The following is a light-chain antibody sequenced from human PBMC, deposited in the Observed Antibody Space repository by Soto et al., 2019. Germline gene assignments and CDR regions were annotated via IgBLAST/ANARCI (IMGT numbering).Light chain of an antibody. V-gene: IGLV8-61*01. Sequence: QAVVTQEPSFSVSPGRTVTLTCGLSSGSVSTSYSPSWYQQTPGQAPRALIYSTNTRSSGVPDRFSGSILGNKAALTITGAQADDESDYYCVLYMGSGIWMFGGGTQLTVL. CDR2: STN. CDR1: SGSVSTSYS. J-gene: IGLJ3*02. CDR3: VLYMGSGIWM.